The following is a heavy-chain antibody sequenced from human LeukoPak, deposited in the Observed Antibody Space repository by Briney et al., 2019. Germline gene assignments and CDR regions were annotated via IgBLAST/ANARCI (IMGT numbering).Heavy chain of an antibody. CDR1: GFTFDDYT. Sequence: GGSLRLSCAASGFTFDDYTMHWVRQPPGKGLEWVSLISWDGGSTYYAASVRGRFTISRDNSKNSLYLQMNSLRTEDTALYYCAKEARYYDFWSGYYSPYFDYWGQGTLVTVSP. CDR2: ISWDGGST. CDR3: AKEARYYDFWSGYYSPYFDY. J-gene: IGHJ4*02. V-gene: IGHV3-43*01. D-gene: IGHD3-3*01.